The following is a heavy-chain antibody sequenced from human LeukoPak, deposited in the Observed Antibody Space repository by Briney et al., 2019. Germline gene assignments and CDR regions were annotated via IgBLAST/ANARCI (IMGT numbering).Heavy chain of an antibody. CDR3: ARGGSGSYYKARAFDI. CDR2: INHSGST. D-gene: IGHD3-10*01. V-gene: IGHV4-34*01. J-gene: IGHJ3*02. CDR1: GVAICSYY. Sequence: LETLSLTCTVSGVAICSYYWRWIREPPGQGLECIGEINHSGSTNYNPSLKSRVTISVDTSKNQFSLKLSSVTAADTAVYYCARGGSGSYYKARAFDIWGQGTMVTVSS.